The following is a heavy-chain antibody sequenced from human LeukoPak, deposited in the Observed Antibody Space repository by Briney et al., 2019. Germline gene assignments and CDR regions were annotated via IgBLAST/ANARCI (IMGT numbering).Heavy chain of an antibody. CDR2: IYYSGST. CDR3: ARTRGYSGYDPHYYYYYGMDV. Sequence: SETLSLTCTVSGGCISSYYWSWIRQPPGKGLEWMGYIYYSGSTNYNPSLKSRVTISVDTSKNQFSLKLSSVTAADTAVYYCARTRGYSGYDPHYYYYYGMDVWGQGTTVTVSS. CDR1: GGCISSYY. J-gene: IGHJ6*02. V-gene: IGHV4-59*08. D-gene: IGHD5-12*01.